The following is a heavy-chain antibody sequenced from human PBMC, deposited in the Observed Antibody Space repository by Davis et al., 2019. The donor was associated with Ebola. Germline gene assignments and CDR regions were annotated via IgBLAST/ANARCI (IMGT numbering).Heavy chain of an antibody. D-gene: IGHD2-2*01. Sequence: ASVKVSCKASGYTFPDYPIPWVRQAPGQGLEWMGGINPNTGNTNYAQKFQGRVTMTRDTSITTAYMELSRLRSDATAVYYCAREGRGYCSSTSCYGADSWGQGTLVTVSS. CDR2: INPNTGNT. CDR1: GYTFPDYP. V-gene: IGHV1-2*02. J-gene: IGHJ4*02. CDR3: AREGRGYCSSTSCYGADS.